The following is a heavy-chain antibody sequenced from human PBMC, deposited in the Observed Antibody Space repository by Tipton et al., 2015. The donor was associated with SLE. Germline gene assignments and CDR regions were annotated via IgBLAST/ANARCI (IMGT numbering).Heavy chain of an antibody. D-gene: IGHD5-24*01. J-gene: IGHJ6*02. CDR1: GGSISNYY. CDR3: ARGLDSYTYGMDV. CDR2: IYYSGST. Sequence: TLSLTCTVSGGSISNYYWSWIRQPPGKGLEWIGYIYYSGSTNYNPSLKSRVTISVDKSKNQFSLKLTSVTAADTAVYFCARGLDSYTYGMDVWGQGTTVTVFS. V-gene: IGHV4-59*01.